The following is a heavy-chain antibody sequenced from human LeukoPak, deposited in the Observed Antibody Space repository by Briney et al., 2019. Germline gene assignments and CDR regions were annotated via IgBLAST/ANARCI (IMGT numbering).Heavy chain of an antibody. CDR2: ISVYNGNT. J-gene: IGHJ5*02. V-gene: IGHV1-18*01. CDR3: ARGTVTTLYNWFDP. D-gene: IGHD4-17*01. Sequence: ASVKVSCKAYGNTFTSYGISWVRQAPGQGLEWMGWISVYNGNTNYAQKLQGRVTMTTDTFTSTAYMELRSLRSDDTAVYYCARGTVTTLYNWFDPWGQGTLVTVSS. CDR1: GNTFTSYG.